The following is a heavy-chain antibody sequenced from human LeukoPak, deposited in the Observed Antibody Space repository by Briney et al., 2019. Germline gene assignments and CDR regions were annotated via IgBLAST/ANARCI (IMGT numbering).Heavy chain of an antibody. CDR1: GFTFDDYG. Sequence: GGSLRLSCAASGFTFDDYGMSWVRQAPGKGLEWVSTINWDGDSTDYADSVKGRFTVSRDNAKNSLYLHLSSLTVEDTAFYYCAKLDIAAAGEWGQGTLVTVSS. CDR2: INWDGDST. V-gene: IGHV3-20*04. D-gene: IGHD6-13*01. CDR3: AKLDIAAAGE. J-gene: IGHJ4*02.